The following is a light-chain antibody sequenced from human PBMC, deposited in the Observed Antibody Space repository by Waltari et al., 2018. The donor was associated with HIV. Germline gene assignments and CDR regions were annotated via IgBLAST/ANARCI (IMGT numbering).Light chain of an antibody. CDR1: SRDVVSYNY. Sequence: QSALTQPASVSGSPGQSITISCTGTSRDVVSYNYVSWYQHHPGKAPKLMIYEVSNRPSGVSNRFSGSKSGYTASLTISGLQAEDEADYYCSSYTSTSTSCVFGTGTKVTVL. CDR3: SSYTSTSTSCV. V-gene: IGLV2-14*01. J-gene: IGLJ1*01. CDR2: EVS.